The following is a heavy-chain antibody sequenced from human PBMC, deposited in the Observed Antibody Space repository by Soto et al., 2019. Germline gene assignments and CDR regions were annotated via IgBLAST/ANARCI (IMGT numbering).Heavy chain of an antibody. CDR3: AKDRLAGAASCIVFYGMDV. Sequence: QVQLVESGGGVVQPGRSLRLSCAASGFTFSSYGMHWVRQAPGKGLEWVAVISYDGSNKYYADSVKGRFTISRDNSKNTLYLQMNSLRAEDTAVYYCAKDRLAGAASCIVFYGMDVWGQGTTVTVSS. J-gene: IGHJ6*02. V-gene: IGHV3-30*18. CDR1: GFTFSSYG. D-gene: IGHD2-2*01. CDR2: ISYDGSNK.